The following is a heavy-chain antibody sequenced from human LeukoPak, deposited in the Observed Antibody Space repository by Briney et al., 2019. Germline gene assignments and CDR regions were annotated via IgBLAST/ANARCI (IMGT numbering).Heavy chain of an antibody. D-gene: IGHD5-12*01. CDR1: GFTFSSYS. J-gene: IGHJ6*02. CDR2: ISSSSSYT. V-gene: IGHV3-21*01. Sequence: PGGSLRLSCAASGFTFSSYSMNWVRQAPGKGLECVSSISSSSSYTYYADSVKGRFTISRDNAKNSLYLQMNSLRAEDTAVYYCARDQGQWLQNYGMDVWGQGTTVTVSS. CDR3: ARDQGQWLQNYGMDV.